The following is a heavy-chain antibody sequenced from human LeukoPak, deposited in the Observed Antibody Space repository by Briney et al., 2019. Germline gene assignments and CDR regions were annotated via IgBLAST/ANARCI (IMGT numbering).Heavy chain of an antibody. D-gene: IGHD3-22*01. V-gene: IGHV6-1*01. Sequence: SQTLSLTCAISGDSVSSNSAAWNWIRQSPSRGLEWLGRTYYRSKWYNDYAVSVKSRITINPDTSKNQFSLKLSSVTAADTAVYYCARVRVYYYDSSGYNWFDPWGQGTLVTVSS. CDR2: TYYRSKWYN. J-gene: IGHJ5*02. CDR3: ARVRVYYYDSSGYNWFDP. CDR1: GDSVSSNSAA.